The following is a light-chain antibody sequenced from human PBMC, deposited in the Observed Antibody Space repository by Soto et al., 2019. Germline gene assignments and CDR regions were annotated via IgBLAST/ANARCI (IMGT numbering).Light chain of an antibody. CDR1: QSISSW. V-gene: IGKV1-5*03. CDR3: EQYNSYPWT. Sequence: DIQMTQSPSTLSASVGDRVTITCRASQSISSWLAWYQQKPGKAPKLLIYKASSLESGVQSRFSGSRSGTEFTLTIRSLQPDDFATYYCEQYNSYPWTVGQGTKVDIK. CDR2: KAS. J-gene: IGKJ1*01.